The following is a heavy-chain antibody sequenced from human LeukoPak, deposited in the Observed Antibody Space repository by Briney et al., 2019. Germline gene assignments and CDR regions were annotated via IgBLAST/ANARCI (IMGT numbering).Heavy chain of an antibody. V-gene: IGHV4-34*01. Sequence: PSETLSLTCAVYGGSFSGYYWSWIRQPPGKGLEWIGEISHSGSTNYNPSLKSRVTISVDTSKNQFSLKLSSVTAADTAVYYCARSFGEFDYWGQGTLVTVSS. J-gene: IGHJ4*02. CDR1: GGSFSGYY. D-gene: IGHD3-10*01. CDR2: ISHSGST. CDR3: ARSFGEFDY.